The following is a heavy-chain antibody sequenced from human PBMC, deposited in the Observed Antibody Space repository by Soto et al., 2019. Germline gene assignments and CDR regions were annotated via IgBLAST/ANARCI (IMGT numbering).Heavy chain of an antibody. CDR2: IDPSDSYT. CDR3: ARGTIAARPYYYYYGMDV. CDR1: GYSSTSYW. Sequence: GESLKISCKGSGYSSTSYWISWVRQMPGKGLEWMGRIDPSDSYTNYSPSFQGHVTISADKSISTAYLQWSSLKASDTAMYYCARGTIAARPYYYYYGMDVWGQGTTVTVSS. J-gene: IGHJ6*02. D-gene: IGHD6-6*01. V-gene: IGHV5-10-1*01.